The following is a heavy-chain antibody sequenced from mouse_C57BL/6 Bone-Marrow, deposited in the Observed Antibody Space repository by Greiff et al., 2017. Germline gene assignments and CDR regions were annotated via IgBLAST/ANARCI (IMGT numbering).Heavy chain of an antibody. CDR2: ISGGGGNT. CDR1: GFTFSSYT. V-gene: IGHV5-9*01. D-gene: IGHD1-1*01. CDR3: SRQVTTVLATKYFDV. Sequence: EVQLVESGGGLVKPGGSLKLSCAASGFTFSSYTMSWVRQTPGKRLQWVAAISGGGGNTYYPDSVKGRFTISRDNDKNILYLQMSSLRSEDTDLYYCSRQVTTVLATKYFDVWGTGTTVTVSS. J-gene: IGHJ1*03.